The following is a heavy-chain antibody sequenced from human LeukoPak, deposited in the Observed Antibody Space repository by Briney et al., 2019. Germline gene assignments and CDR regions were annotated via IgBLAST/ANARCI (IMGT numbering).Heavy chain of an antibody. V-gene: IGHV1-8*01. J-gene: IGHJ6*03. D-gene: IGHD2-2*01. CDR2: MNPNRGNT. CDR1: GYTFTSYD. CDR3: ARGRGFGCSSTSCYFGSVYMDV. Sequence: ASVKVSCKASGYTFTSYDINWVRQATGQGLEWMGWMNPNRGNTGYAQKFQGRVTMTRNTSISTAYMELSSLRSEDTAVYYCARGRGFGCSSTSCYFGSVYMDVWGKGTTVTVSS.